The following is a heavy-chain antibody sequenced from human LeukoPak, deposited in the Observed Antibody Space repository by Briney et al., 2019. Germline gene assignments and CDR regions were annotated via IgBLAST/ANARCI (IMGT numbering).Heavy chain of an antibody. CDR2: IYHSGST. D-gene: IGHD2-15*01. Sequence: SETLSLTCTVSGGSISSGGYYWSWIRQPPGKGLEWIGYIYHSGSTYYNPSLKSRVTISVDRSKNQFSLKLSSVTAADTAVYYCARGKAPGVVVWYLDLWGRGTLVTVSS. CDR1: GGSISSGGYY. CDR3: ARGKAPGVVVWYLDL. J-gene: IGHJ2*01. V-gene: IGHV4-30-2*01.